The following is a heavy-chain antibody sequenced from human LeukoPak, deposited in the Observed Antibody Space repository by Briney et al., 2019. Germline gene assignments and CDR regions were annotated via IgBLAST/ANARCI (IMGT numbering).Heavy chain of an antibody. V-gene: IGHV3-23*01. J-gene: IGHJ3*02. Sequence: GGSLRLSCAASGFTFSSYAMSWVRQAPGKGLAWVSTISDSGSNTYSADSMKGRFTISRDNSKNTLYLQMNSLRAEDTALYYCAKDLDPYCSSTSCGDAFDIWGQGTMVTVSS. CDR1: GFTFSSYA. D-gene: IGHD2-2*01. CDR3: AKDLDPYCSSTSCGDAFDI. CDR2: ISDSGSNT.